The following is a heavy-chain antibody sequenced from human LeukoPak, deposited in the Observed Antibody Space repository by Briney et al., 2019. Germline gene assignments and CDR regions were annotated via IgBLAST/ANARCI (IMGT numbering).Heavy chain of an antibody. J-gene: IGHJ2*01. V-gene: IGHV4-59*01. Sequence: PSETLSLTCTVSGGSISNYYGIWIRQPPEQGLEWIGYIYYSGGTDYNPSLKSRVTMSVDTSKNQFSLKLSSVTAADTAVYFSARTLGNYAWYFDLWGRGTLVTVSS. D-gene: IGHD3-16*01. CDR2: IYYSGGT. CDR3: ARTLGNYAWYFDL. CDR1: GGSISNYY.